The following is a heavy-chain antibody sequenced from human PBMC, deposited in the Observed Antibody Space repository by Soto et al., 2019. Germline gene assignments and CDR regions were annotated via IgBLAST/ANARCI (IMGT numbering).Heavy chain of an antibody. D-gene: IGHD6-19*01. CDR2: ISYDGSNK. CDR1: GFTFSSYA. Sequence: QVQLVESGGGVVQPGRSLRLSCAASGFTFSSYAMHWVRQAPGKGLEWVAVISYDGSNKYYADSVKGRFTISRDNSKDTLYLQMNSLRAEDTAVYYWARSSSGWYRINFDFWGQGTLVTVSS. J-gene: IGHJ4*02. V-gene: IGHV3-30-3*01. CDR3: ARSSSGWYRINFDF.